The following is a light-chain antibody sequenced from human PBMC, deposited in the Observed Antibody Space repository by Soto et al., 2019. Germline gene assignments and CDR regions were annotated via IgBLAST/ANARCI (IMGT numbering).Light chain of an antibody. CDR1: ENIARH. Sequence: DIQMTQSPSSLSASVGDRITITCRASENIARHLNWYQQKPGKAPNLLIYAASNLQTGVPLPFRGGGSGTDFTLTISNLQPEDFAIYYCQQRYSTLSITFGQGTRLEIK. CDR3: QQRYSTLSIT. J-gene: IGKJ5*01. CDR2: AAS. V-gene: IGKV1-39*01.